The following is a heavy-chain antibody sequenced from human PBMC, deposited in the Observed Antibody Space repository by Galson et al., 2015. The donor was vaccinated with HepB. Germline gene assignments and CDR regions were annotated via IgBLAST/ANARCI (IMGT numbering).Heavy chain of an antibody. Sequence: LRLSCAASGFTFSSYSMNWVRQAPGKGLEWVSSISSSSSYIYYADSVKGRFTISRDNAKNSLYLQMNSLRAEDTAVYYCARERDYDFWSGYPRRAYYFDYWGQGTLVTVSS. CDR1: GFTFSSYS. V-gene: IGHV3-21*01. J-gene: IGHJ4*02. CDR3: ARERDYDFWSGYPRRAYYFDY. D-gene: IGHD3-3*01. CDR2: ISSSSSYI.